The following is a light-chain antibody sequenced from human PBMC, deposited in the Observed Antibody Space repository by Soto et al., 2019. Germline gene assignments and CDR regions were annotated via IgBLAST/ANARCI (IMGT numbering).Light chain of an antibody. J-gene: IGKJ1*01. CDR1: QSINNN. CDR3: QQYNDWPLT. V-gene: IGKV3-15*01. CDR2: GAF. Sequence: EIVMTQSPVTLSVSPGERATLSCRASQSINNNLAWYQQKPGQAPSLLIYGAFTRATGIPARFSGTGSGTEFTLTICSLQSEDFALYYCQQYNDWPLTFGQGTKVDI.